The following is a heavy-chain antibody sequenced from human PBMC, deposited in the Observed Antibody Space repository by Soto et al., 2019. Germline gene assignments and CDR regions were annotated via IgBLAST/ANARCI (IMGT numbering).Heavy chain of an antibody. CDR2: INHGGAT. D-gene: IGHD2-21*02. V-gene: IGHV4-34*01. CDR1: GGSFSGYY. J-gene: IGHJ4*02. CDR3: AKRIHTAPSDY. Sequence: QVQLQQWGAGLLKPSETLSLTCAVYGGSFSGYYWSLIRQPPGKGLQWIGQINHGGATNYNPSLKSRGTISLDTSKSQFALKLSSVTAADTAVYYCAKRIHTAPSDYWSQGTLVTVSA.